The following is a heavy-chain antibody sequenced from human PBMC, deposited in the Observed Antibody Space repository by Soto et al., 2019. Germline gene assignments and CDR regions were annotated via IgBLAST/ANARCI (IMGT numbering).Heavy chain of an antibody. CDR3: ARAGEAAAFDH. Sequence: GGSLRLSCAASGFTFSTYAMHWVRQATGKGLEWVSVIGAAGDTYYPDSVKGRFTISRENAKNSLFLQMNSLRAGDTAVYYCARAGEAAAFDHWGQGTLVTVSS. V-gene: IGHV3-13*01. CDR1: GFTFSTYA. D-gene: IGHD6-25*01. CDR2: IGAAGDT. J-gene: IGHJ4*02.